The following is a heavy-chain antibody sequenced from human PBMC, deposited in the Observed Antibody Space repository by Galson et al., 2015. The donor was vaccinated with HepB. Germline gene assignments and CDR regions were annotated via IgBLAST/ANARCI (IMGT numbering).Heavy chain of an antibody. Sequence: SLKVSCKASGGTFNTYAMNWVRQAPGQGLEWVGGIIPLFGTADYSQRFQGRVTITADGSTTTAYMELSSLTSDDTAVYYCARGSAYFDYWGQGTQVTVSS. CDR1: GGTFNTYA. CDR3: ARGSAYFDY. V-gene: IGHV1-69*13. CDR2: IIPLFGTA. J-gene: IGHJ4*02.